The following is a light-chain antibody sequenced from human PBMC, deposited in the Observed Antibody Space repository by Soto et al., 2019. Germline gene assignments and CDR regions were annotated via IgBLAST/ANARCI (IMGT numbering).Light chain of an antibody. V-gene: IGLV2-8*01. J-gene: IGLJ3*02. CDR1: SSDIGGYNY. CDR2: EVS. Sequence: QSALTQPPSASGSPGQSVTISCTGTSSDIGGYNYVSWYQQHPGKAPQLMIYEVSKRPSGVSGRFSGSKSGNTASLTVSGLQTDDEADYYCSSFAGSNTLVFGGGTKVTVL. CDR3: SSFAGSNTLV.